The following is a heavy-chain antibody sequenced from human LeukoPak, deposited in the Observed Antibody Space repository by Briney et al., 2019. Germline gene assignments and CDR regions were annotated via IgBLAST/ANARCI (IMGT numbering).Heavy chain of an antibody. Sequence: SETLSLTCTVSGGSISSGDYYWSWIRQPPGKGLEWIGYIYYSGSTNYNPSLKSRVTISVDTSKNQFSLKLSSVTAADTAVYYCARAGKGSIAVPFDPWGQRTLVTVSS. CDR2: IYYSGST. D-gene: IGHD6-6*01. CDR3: ARAGKGSIAVPFDP. V-gene: IGHV4-30-4*01. J-gene: IGHJ5*02. CDR1: GGSISSGDYY.